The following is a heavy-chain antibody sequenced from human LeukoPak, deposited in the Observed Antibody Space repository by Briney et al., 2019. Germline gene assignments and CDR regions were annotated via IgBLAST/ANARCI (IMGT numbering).Heavy chain of an antibody. CDR1: GFTFSSYW. Sequence: GGSLRLSCAASGFTFSSYWMHWVRQGPGKGLVWVSTISDSGGSAYYADSVKGRFTFSRDNSKNTLYLQMNSLRAEDTAVYYCARKGTTGIYYFDSWGQGTLVSVSS. V-gene: IGHV3-23*01. CDR2: ISDSGGSA. D-gene: IGHD1-7*01. CDR3: ARKGTTGIYYFDS. J-gene: IGHJ4*02.